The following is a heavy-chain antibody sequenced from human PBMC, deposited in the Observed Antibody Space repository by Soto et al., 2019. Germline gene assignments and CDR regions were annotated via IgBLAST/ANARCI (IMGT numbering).Heavy chain of an antibody. CDR3: AREPGPATHATYNWFDP. Sequence: ASVKVSCKASGYTFTSYYMPWVRQAPGQGLEWMGIIKPSGGSTSYAQKFQGRVTMTRDTSTSTVYMELSSLRSEDTAVYYWAREPGPATHATYNWFDPWGQGTPVTSPQ. D-gene: IGHD2-8*02. CDR2: IKPSGGST. V-gene: IGHV1-46*01. J-gene: IGHJ5*02. CDR1: GYTFTSYY.